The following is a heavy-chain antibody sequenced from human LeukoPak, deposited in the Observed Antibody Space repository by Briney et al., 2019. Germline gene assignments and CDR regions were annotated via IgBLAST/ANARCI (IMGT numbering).Heavy chain of an antibody. CDR2: ISSSSSTL. CDR1: GFTFSDYY. J-gene: IGHJ4*02. Sequence: GGSLRLSCAASGFTFSDYYMSWIRQAPGKGLEWLSYISSSSSTLYYADSVKGRFTISRDNAKNSLYLQMNSLRAEDTAVYSCARVAGFSYYFDSWGQGTLVTVSS. V-gene: IGHV3-11*04. CDR3: ARVAGFSYYFDS. D-gene: IGHD3-10*01.